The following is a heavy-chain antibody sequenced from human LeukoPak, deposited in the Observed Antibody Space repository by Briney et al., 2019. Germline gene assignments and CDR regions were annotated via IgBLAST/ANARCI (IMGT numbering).Heavy chain of an antibody. CDR1: GYSFTSYW. CDR2: IYPGDSDT. V-gene: IGHV5-51*01. D-gene: IGHD2-2*01. J-gene: IGHJ6*02. CDR3: AREVVVPAAIMDV. Sequence: GESLKISCKGSGYSFTSYWIGWVRQMPGKGLEWMGIIYPGDSDTRYSPSFRGQVTISADKSISTAYLQWSSLKASDTAMYYCAREVVVPAAIMDVWGQGTTVTVSS.